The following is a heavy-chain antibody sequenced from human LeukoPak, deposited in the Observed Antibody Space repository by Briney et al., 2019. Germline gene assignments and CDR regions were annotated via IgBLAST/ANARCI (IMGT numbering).Heavy chain of an antibody. CDR2: VNADNSNT. CDR3: AVGDYYYDTRFDY. Sequence: ASVKVSCKASGFPFTSYAIHWVRQAPGQRLEWMGWVNADNSNTKYSQEFQGRVTITRDTSASTAYMDLNSLRSEDMAAYYCAVGDYYYDTRFDYWGQGTLVTVSS. CDR1: GFPFTSYA. D-gene: IGHD3-22*01. V-gene: IGHV1-3*03. J-gene: IGHJ4*02.